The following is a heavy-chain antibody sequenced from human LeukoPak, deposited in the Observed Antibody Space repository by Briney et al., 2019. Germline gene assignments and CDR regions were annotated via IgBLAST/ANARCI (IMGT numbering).Heavy chain of an antibody. CDR3: ARARTTVTSYYYYYYYMDV. Sequence: GGSLRLSCAASGFTVTSNYMTWVRQAPGKGLEWVSYISSSGSTIYYADSVKGRFTISRDNAKNSLYLQMNSLRAEDTAVYYCARARTTVTSYYYYYYYMDVWGKGTTVTVSS. D-gene: IGHD4-17*01. V-gene: IGHV3-48*03. CDR2: ISSSGSTI. J-gene: IGHJ6*03. CDR1: GFTVTSNY.